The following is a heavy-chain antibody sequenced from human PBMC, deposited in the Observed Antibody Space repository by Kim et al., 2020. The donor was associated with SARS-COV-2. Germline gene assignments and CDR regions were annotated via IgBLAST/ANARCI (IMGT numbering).Heavy chain of an antibody. Sequence: GGSLRLSCAASGFTFDDYAMHWVRQAPGKGLEWVSGISWNSGSIGYADSVKGRFTISRDNAKNSLYLQMNSLRAEDTALYYCAKDRYCSGGSCYSEGGYYYYYGMDVWGQGTTVTVSS. CDR3: AKDRYCSGGSCYSEGGYYYYYGMDV. CDR1: GFTFDDYA. CDR2: ISWNSGSI. V-gene: IGHV3-9*01. D-gene: IGHD2-15*01. J-gene: IGHJ6*02.